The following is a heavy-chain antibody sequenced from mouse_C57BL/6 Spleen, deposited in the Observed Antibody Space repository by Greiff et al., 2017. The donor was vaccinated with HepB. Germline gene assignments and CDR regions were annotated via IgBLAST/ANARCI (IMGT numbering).Heavy chain of an antibody. CDR2: IDPETGGT. D-gene: IGHD1-1*01. J-gene: IGHJ1*03. CDR3: TRRGDYYGSFWYFDV. CDR1: GYTFTDYE. V-gene: IGHV1-15*01. Sequence: QVQLQQSGAELVRPGASVTLSCKASGYTFTDYEMHWVKQTPVHGLEWIGAIDPETGGTAYNQKFKGKAILTADKSSSTAYMELRSLTSEDSAGYYCTRRGDYYGSFWYFDVWGTGTTVTVSS.